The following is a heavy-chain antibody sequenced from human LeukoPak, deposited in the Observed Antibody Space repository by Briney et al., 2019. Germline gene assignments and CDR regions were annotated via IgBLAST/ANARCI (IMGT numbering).Heavy chain of an antibody. CDR1: GFTFSSYA. J-gene: IGHJ5*02. CDR3: AKDLGFGRGIAARRHP. D-gene: IGHD6-6*01. V-gene: IGHV3-30-3*01. Sequence: PGGSLRLSCAASGFTFSSYAMHWVRQAPGKGLEWVAVISYDGSNKYYADSVKGRFTISRDNSKNTLYLQMNSLRAEDTAVYYCAKDLGFGRGIAARRHPWGQGTLVTVSS. CDR2: ISYDGSNK.